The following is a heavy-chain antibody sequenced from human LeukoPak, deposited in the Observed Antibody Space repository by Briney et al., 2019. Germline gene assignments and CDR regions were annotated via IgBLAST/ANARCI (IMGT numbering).Heavy chain of an antibody. CDR2: MNPNSGNT. CDR1: GYTFTSYD. CDR3: ARVGIAVAFVDY. Sequence: ASVKVSCKASGYTFTSYDINWVRQATGQGLEWMGWMNPNSGNTGYAQKFQGRVTMTRNTSISTAYMELSSLRSEDTAVYYCARVGIAVAFVDYWGQGTLVTVSS. D-gene: IGHD6-19*01. V-gene: IGHV1-8*01. J-gene: IGHJ4*02.